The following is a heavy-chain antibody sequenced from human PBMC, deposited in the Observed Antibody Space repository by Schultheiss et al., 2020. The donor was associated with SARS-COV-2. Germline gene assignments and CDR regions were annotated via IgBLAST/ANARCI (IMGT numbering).Heavy chain of an antibody. D-gene: IGHD1-7*01. CDR3: ARVADLEIRPGMDV. Sequence: SQTLSLTCTVSGGSISSGDYYWSWIRQPPGKGLEWIGYIYHSGSTYYNPSLKSRVTISVDTSKNQFSLKLSFVTAADTAVYYCARVADLEIRPGMDVWGQGTTVTVSS. V-gene: IGHV4-30-2*01. CDR1: GGSISSGDYY. CDR2: IYHSGST. J-gene: IGHJ6*02.